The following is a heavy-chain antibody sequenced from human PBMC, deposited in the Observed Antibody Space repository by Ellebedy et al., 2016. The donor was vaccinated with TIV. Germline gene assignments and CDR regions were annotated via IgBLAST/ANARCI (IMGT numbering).Heavy chain of an antibody. D-gene: IGHD5-18*01. CDR3: ARSLDTAMANYDY. CDR2: IFYTGSS. V-gene: IGHV4-59*08. CDR1: GGSLSSYF. Sequence: MPGGSLRLSCTVSGGSLSSYFWSWLRQPPGKGLEWLGYIFYTGSSNYNPSLRSRIAISVDTSRNKFSLKLSSVTASDTAVYYCARSLDTAMANYDYWGQGTLVTVSS. J-gene: IGHJ4*02.